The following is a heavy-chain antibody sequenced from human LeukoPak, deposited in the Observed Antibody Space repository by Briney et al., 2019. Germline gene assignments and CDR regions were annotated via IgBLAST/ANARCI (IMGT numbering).Heavy chain of an antibody. CDR1: GFNFNYFA. D-gene: IGHD4-23*01. J-gene: IGHJ4*02. Sequence: GGSLRLSCFASGFNFNYFAMSWVRQAPGRRLEWVSTIGDSGSGASYADSVRGRFTISRYNSKNMVWLQMHSLRADDSAVYYCSRVNYGGNSGYHFDYWGQGTLVTVSS. CDR3: SRVNYGGNSGYHFDY. CDR2: IGDSGSGA. V-gene: IGHV3-23*01.